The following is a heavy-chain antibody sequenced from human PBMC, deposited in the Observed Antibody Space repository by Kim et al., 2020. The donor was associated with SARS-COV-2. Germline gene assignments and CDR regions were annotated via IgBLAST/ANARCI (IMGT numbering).Heavy chain of an antibody. V-gene: IGHV4-39*01. Sequence: SETLSLTCTVSGGSISSSSYYWGWIRQPPGKGLEWIGSIYYSGSTYYNPSLKSRVTISVDTSKNQFSLKLSSVTAADTAVYYCARYGGYSGYALSWGYY. CDR2: IYYSGST. CDR1: GGSISSSSYY. J-gene: IGHJ6*01. D-gene: IGHD5-12*01. CDR3: ARYGGYSGYALSWGYY.